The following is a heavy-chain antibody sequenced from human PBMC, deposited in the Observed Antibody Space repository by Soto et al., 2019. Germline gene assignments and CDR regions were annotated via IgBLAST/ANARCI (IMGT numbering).Heavy chain of an antibody. CDR2: ISYDGSNK. CDR1: RFTFSSYA. V-gene: IGHV3-30-3*01. J-gene: IGHJ4*02. CDR3: AVDYYGSGSTDY. Sequence: QVQLVESGGGVVQPGRSLRLSCAASRFTFSSYAMHWVRQAPGKGLEWVAVISYDGSNKYYADSVKGRFTISRDNSKNTLYLQMNSLRAEDTAVYYCAVDYYGSGSTDYWGQGTLVTVSS. D-gene: IGHD3-10*01.